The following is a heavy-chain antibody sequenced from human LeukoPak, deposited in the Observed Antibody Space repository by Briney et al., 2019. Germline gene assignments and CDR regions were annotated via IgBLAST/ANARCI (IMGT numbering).Heavy chain of an antibody. CDR3: AREPPYCGGDCRSLSDY. CDR2: ISNSGGTT. Sequence: GGSLRLSCAASGFTFSSYAMSWVRQAPGKGLEWVSVISNSGGTTNYADSVKGRFTISRDNSKNTLYLQMNSLRAEDTAVYYCAREPPYCGGDCRSLSDYWGQGALVTVSS. J-gene: IGHJ4*02. CDR1: GFTFSSYA. V-gene: IGHV3-23*01. D-gene: IGHD2-21*02.